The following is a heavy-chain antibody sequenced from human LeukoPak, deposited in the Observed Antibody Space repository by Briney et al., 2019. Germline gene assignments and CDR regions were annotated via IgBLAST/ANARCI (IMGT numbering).Heavy chain of an antibody. D-gene: IGHD6-13*01. CDR1: GGSISSYY. V-gene: IGHV4-59*01. Sequence: PSETLCLTCTVSGGSISSYYWSWIRQPPGQGLEWIGYIYYSGSTNYNPSLKTRVTISVDTSKNQFSLKLSSVTAADTAVYYWARCQGSWYASDYWGQGTLVTVSS. CDR2: IYYSGST. CDR3: ARCQGSWYASDY. J-gene: IGHJ4*02.